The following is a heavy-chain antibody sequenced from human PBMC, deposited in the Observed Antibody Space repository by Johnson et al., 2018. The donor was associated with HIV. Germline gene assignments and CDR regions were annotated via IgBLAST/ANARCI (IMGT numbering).Heavy chain of an antibody. J-gene: IGHJ3*02. CDR1: GFTVSSNY. Sequence: VPLVESGGGVVQPGRSLRLSCAASGFTVSSNYMNWVRQAPGKGLEWVSVIYSGGTTYYADSVKGRFPISRDNSKNTLHLQMNSLGAEYTAVYYCGGEGDGGAFDIWGQGTMVTVSS. V-gene: IGHV3-66*01. CDR2: IYSGGTT. CDR3: GGEGDGGAFDI. D-gene: IGHD3-16*01.